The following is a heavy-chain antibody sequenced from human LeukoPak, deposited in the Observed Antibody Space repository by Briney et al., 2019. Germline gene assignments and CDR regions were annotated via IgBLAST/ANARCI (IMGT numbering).Heavy chain of an antibody. CDR1: GYSISSGYY. CDR2: SYHSGST. D-gene: IGHD7-27*01. V-gene: IGHV4-38-2*01. J-gene: IGHJ4*02. Sequence: KTSETLSLTCAVSGYSISSGYYWGWLRQPPGKGLEWIGSSYHSGSTYYNPSLKSRVTISVDTSKNQFSLKLSCVTAADTAVYYCARRDWGLNFDYWGQGTLVTVSS. CDR3: ARRDWGLNFDY.